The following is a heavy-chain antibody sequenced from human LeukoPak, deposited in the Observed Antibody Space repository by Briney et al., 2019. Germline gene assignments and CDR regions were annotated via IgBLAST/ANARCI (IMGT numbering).Heavy chain of an antibody. CDR1: GGSFSGYY. D-gene: IGHD2-15*01. J-gene: IGHJ5*02. Sequence: PSETLSLTCAVYGGSFSGYYWSWIRQPPGEGLEWIGEINHSGSTNYNPSLKSRVTISVDTSKNQFSLKLSSVTAADTAVYYCARGFISVVVAASGWFDPWGQGTLVTVSS. V-gene: IGHV4-34*01. CDR3: ARGFISVVVAASGWFDP. CDR2: INHSGST.